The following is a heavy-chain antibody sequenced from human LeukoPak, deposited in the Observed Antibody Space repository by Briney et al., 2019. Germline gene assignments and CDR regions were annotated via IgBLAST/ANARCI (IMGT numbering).Heavy chain of an antibody. D-gene: IGHD4-17*01. CDR3: AGTTARNTPDYGDYYMDV. CDR1: GYTFTSYG. CDR2: ISAYNGNT. J-gene: IGHJ6*03. V-gene: IGHV1-18*01. Sequence: ASVKVSCKASGYTFTSYGISWVRQAPGQGLEWMGWISAYNGNTNYAQKLQGRVTMTTDTSTSTAYMELRSLRSDDTVVYYCAGTTARNTPDYGDYYMDVWGKGTTVTISS.